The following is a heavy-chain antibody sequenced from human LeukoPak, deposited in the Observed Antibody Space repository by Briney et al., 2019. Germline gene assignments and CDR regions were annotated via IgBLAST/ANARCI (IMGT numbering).Heavy chain of an antibody. CDR3: ARIYYDSAPGAFDI. J-gene: IGHJ3*02. Sequence: VASVKVSCKASGGTFSSYAISWVRQAPGQGLEWMGGIIPIFGTANYAQKFQGRVTITADKSTSTAYMELSSLRSEDTAVYYCARIYYDSAPGAFDIWGQGTMVTVSS. CDR2: IIPIFGTA. V-gene: IGHV1-69*06. CDR1: GGTFSSYA. D-gene: IGHD3-22*01.